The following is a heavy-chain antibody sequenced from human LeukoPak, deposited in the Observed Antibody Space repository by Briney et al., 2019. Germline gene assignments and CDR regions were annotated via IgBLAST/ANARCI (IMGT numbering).Heavy chain of an antibody. Sequence: PGGSLRLSCAASAFTFSSSWMAWVRQAPGKGLEWVANIKHDGNEKYYVDSVKGRFTISRDNAKNSLYLEMNSLRADDTAVYYCAGMDHFDYWGQGTLVTVSS. J-gene: IGHJ4*02. CDR2: IKHDGNEK. D-gene: IGHD1-14*01. V-gene: IGHV3-7*01. CDR3: AGMDHFDY. CDR1: AFTFSSSW.